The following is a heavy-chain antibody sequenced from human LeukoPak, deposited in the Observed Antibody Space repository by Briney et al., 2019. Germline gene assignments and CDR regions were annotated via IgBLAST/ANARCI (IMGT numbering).Heavy chain of an antibody. J-gene: IGHJ4*02. CDR1: GYSFTSYW. Sequence: GESLKISCKGSGYSFTSYWIGWVRQMPGKGLEWMGIIYPSDSDTRYSPSFQGQVTISADKSISTAYLQWSGLKASDTAMYYCARQHSSSSLGYWGQGTLVTVSS. CDR3: ARQHSSSSLGY. V-gene: IGHV5-51*01. CDR2: IYPSDSDT. D-gene: IGHD6-13*01.